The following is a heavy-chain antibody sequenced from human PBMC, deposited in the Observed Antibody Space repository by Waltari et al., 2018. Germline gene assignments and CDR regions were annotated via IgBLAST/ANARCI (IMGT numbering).Heavy chain of an antibody. CDR2: ISSNSGSTT. J-gene: IGHJ2*01. D-gene: IGHD4-17*01. CDR3: ARDTTTVTTGYFDL. CDR1: GFTFSTCQ. V-gene: IGHV3-48*03. Sequence: EVQLVESGGGLVQPGGSLRLSCAASGFTFSTCQMNWVRQAPGKGLEWVSYISSNSGSTTYYADSVKGRVTISRDNAKNSLFLQMNSLIAEDTAVYYCARDTTTVTTGYFDLWGRGTLVTVSS.